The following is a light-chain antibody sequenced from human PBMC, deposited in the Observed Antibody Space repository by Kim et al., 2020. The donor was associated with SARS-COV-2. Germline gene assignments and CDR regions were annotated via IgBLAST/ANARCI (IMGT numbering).Light chain of an antibody. Sequence: QSALTQPRSVSGSPGQSVTISCTGTISDVGGYNYVSWYQQHPGKAPKLMIYDVSKRPSGVPDRFSGSKSGNTASLTISGLQAEDEADYYCCSYAGSYTFVFGGGTQLTVL. V-gene: IGLV2-11*01. J-gene: IGLJ7*01. CDR1: ISDVGGYNY. CDR3: CSYAGSYTFV. CDR2: DVS.